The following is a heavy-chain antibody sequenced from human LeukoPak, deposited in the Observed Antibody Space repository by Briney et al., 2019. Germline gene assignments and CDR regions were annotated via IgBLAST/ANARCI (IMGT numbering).Heavy chain of an antibody. CDR3: ARVTPTSYDILTGYYYYYYGMDV. CDR1: GFTFSSYG. J-gene: IGHJ6*02. V-gene: IGHV3-33*01. Sequence: GGSLRLSCAASGFTFSSYGMHWGRQAPGRGLEWVAVIWYDGSNKYYADSVKGRFTISRDNAKNSLYLQMNSLRAEDTAVYYCARVTPTSYDILTGYYYYYYGMDVWGQGTTVTVSS. CDR2: IWYDGSNK. D-gene: IGHD3-9*01.